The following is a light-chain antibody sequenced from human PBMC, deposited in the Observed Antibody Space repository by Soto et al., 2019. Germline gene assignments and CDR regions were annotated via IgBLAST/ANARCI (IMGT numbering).Light chain of an antibody. V-gene: IGLV2-14*01. Sequence: QSALTQPASVSGSPGQSITISCTGTSSDVGGYNYVSWYQQHPGKAPKLMIYDVSNRPSGVSNRFSGSKSGNTASLTISGLQAEDEADYYFSSYTSSSTRVFGGGTKETVL. CDR2: DVS. J-gene: IGLJ2*01. CDR1: SSDVGGYNY. CDR3: SSYTSSSTRV.